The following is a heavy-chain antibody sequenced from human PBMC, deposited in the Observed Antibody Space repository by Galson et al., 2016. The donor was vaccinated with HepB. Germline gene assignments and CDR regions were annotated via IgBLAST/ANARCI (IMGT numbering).Heavy chain of an antibody. V-gene: IGHV5-51*03. D-gene: IGHD1-26*01. Sequence: KPGESLKIFCKGSGYSFTGFWIGWVRQKPGKDLEWMGIIYPGDSETRYSPSFQGQVTMSVDKSINTAYLQWSSLKASDTAIYYCARRTVGYYKGASDYWGQGTLVTVSS. CDR3: ARRTVGYYKGASDY. J-gene: IGHJ4*02. CDR1: GYSFTGFW. CDR2: IYPGDSET.